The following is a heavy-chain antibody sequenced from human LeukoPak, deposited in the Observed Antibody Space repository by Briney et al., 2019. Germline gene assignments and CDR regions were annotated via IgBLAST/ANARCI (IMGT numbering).Heavy chain of an antibody. J-gene: IGHJ4*02. D-gene: IGHD2-2*01. CDR3: ASGTTDIVVVPATLRNYYFDY. Sequence: GASVKVSCKASGGTFSSYEISWVRQAPGQGLERMGGIIPKFGTAKYAQKFQGRVTITADKSTSTAYMELSSLRSEDTAVYYCASGTTDIVVVPATLRNYYFDYWGQGTLVTVSS. CDR2: IIPKFGTA. V-gene: IGHV1-69*06. CDR1: GGTFSSYE.